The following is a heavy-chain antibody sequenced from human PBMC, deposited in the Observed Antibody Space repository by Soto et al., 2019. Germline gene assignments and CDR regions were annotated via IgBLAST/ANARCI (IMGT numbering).Heavy chain of an antibody. CDR2: LDYSGTA. V-gene: IGHV4-39*07. Sequence: PSETLSLTCNVSGVSISSTSYNWGWIRQPPGKGLEWIGTLDYSGTAHYNPSLESRVTISLDTSKNQFSLDLTSVTAADTAVYYCVRGRILRLRFGDFDSWGQGTLVTVSS. D-gene: IGHD5-12*01. CDR3: VRGRILRLRFGDFDS. CDR1: GVSISSTSYN. J-gene: IGHJ4*02.